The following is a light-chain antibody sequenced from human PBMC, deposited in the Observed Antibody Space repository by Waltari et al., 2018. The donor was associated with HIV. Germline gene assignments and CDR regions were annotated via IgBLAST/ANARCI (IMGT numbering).Light chain of an antibody. J-gene: IGKJ2*01. V-gene: IGKV1-39*01. CDR2: SAS. CDR1: QTISNY. CDR3: QQSSDTPYT. Sequence: DIQMTQSPSSLSASVGDRVVISCRASQTISNYLNWYQQKPGNSPKLLIYSASALISGVPARFRGGGSGTDFTLAINNLQPEDFATYYCQQSSDTPYTFGLGTKVEIK.